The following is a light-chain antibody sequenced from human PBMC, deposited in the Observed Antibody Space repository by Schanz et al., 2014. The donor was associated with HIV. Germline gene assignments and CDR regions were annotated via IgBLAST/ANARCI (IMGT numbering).Light chain of an antibody. Sequence: EIVLTQSPGTLSLSPGERATLSCRASQSVSASYLAWYQQRPGQSPRLVIFGTSNRATGIPDRFSGSDSGTDFTLTISRVEPEDYAVYYCQQYGSPPWTFGQGTKVEV. CDR3: QQYGSPPWT. V-gene: IGKV3-20*01. CDR2: GTS. CDR1: QSVSASY. J-gene: IGKJ1*01.